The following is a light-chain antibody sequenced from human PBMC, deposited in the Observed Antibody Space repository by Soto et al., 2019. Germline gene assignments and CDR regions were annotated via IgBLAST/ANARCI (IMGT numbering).Light chain of an antibody. CDR3: QQSYITPLT. V-gene: IGKV1-39*01. Sequence: DIQMTQSPSSLSASVGDRVTITCRASQSISTYLNWYQQRPGKAPKFLIYLASTLQSGVPSRFSGSGSGTDFTLTISSLQPDDFATYYCQQSYITPLTFGQGTKVEIK. CDR2: LAS. CDR1: QSISTY. J-gene: IGKJ1*01.